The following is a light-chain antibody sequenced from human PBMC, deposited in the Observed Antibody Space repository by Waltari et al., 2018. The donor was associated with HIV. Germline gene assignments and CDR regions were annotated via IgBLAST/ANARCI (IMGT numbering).Light chain of an antibody. CDR3: HSPHNSDVI. Sequence: SYELTQTPSVSVPPGQTAKIMCSGDALPKNYVYWYQQKAGQAPVMVIFQDTKRPSDIPALFSASGAGATATWTISGVPGEGEAECWCHSPHNSDVIFGGGAKLAVL. CDR1: ALPKNY. V-gene: IGLV3-25*03. J-gene: IGLJ2*01. CDR2: QDT.